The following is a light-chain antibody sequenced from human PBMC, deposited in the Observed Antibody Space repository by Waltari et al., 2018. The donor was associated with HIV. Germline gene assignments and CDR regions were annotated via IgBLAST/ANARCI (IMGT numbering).Light chain of an antibody. CDR3: QQYKNWPPWT. CDR1: QSVSSN. CDR2: DTS. Sequence: EIVMTQSPATLSVSPGERATLSCKASQSVSSNLAWYQQRPGQAPRLLIFDTSSRATGIPARFSGTGSGTEFTLTISDLQSEDFAVYYCQQYKNWPPWTFGQGTKVEI. V-gene: IGKV3-15*01. J-gene: IGKJ1*01.